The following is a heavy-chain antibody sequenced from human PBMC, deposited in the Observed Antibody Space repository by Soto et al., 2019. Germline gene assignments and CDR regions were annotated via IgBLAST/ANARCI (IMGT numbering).Heavy chain of an antibody. CDR1: GFTFGDYA. V-gene: IGHV3-49*03. CDR2: IRSKAYGGKT. J-gene: IGHJ3*02. D-gene: IGHD3-16*02. Sequence: GGSLRLSCTASGFTFGDYAMSWFRQAPGKGLEWVGFIRSKAYGGKTEYAAAVKGRFTISRDDSKSIAYLQMNSLKTEDTAVYYCTRGRIMITVGGVIVTDAFDIWGQGTMVTVSS. CDR3: TRGRIMITVGGVIVTDAFDI.